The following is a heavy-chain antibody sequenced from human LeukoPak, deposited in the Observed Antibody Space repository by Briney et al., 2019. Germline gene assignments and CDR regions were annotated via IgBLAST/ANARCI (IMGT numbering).Heavy chain of an antibody. Sequence: TSETLSLTCAVYGGSFSGYYWSWIRQPPGKGLEWIGEINHSGSTNYNPSLKSRVTISVDTSKNQFSLKLSSVTAADTAVYYCARPEGTTVTTGPFDPWGQGTLVTVSS. CDR3: ARPEGTTVTTGPFDP. CDR1: GGSFSGYY. CDR2: INHSGST. D-gene: IGHD4-17*01. V-gene: IGHV4-34*01. J-gene: IGHJ5*02.